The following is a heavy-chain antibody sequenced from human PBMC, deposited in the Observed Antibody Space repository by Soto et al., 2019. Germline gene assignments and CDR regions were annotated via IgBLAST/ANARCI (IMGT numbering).Heavy chain of an antibody. CDR3: ARDLKYYYDSSGYYYDY. D-gene: IGHD3-22*01. Sequence: PGGSLRLSCAASGFIFSSYWMSWVRQAPGKGLQWVANIKQDGSEKYYADSVEGRFTISRDNAKNSLYLQMNSLRAEDTAVYYCARDLKYYYDSSGYYYDYWGQGTLVTVSS. V-gene: IGHV3-7*01. CDR1: GFIFSSYW. CDR2: IKQDGSEK. J-gene: IGHJ4*02.